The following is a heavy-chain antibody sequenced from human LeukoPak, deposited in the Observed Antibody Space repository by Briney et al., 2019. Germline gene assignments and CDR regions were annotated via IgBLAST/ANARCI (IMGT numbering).Heavy chain of an antibody. J-gene: IGHJ6*03. D-gene: IGHD1-1*01. CDR1: GGTFSSYA. CDR3: ETGTPHYYYYYMDV. CDR2: IFPIFGTA. Sequence: ASVTVSCTASGGTFSSYAISWVRQAPGQGLEWMGWIFPIFGTANYAQNFQGRVTITTDESTSTGYMELRRLRSEDTVVYYCETGTPHYYYYYMDVWGKGTTVTVSS. V-gene: IGHV1-69*05.